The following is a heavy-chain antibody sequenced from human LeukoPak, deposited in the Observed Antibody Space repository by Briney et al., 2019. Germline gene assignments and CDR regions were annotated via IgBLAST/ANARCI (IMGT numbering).Heavy chain of an antibody. D-gene: IGHD3-22*01. J-gene: IGHJ4*02. CDR1: GYSFADYY. CDR3: ARDRSPRQYYDSSDYHGAADY. CDR2: IKPNSGGT. Sequence: ASVKVSCKASGYSFADYYMHWVRQAPGQGLEWMGWIKPNSGGTRSAQKLQGRVTMTTDTSTSTAYMELRSLISDDTAVYYCARDRSPRQYYDSSDYHGAADYWGQGTLVTVSS. V-gene: IGHV1-2*02.